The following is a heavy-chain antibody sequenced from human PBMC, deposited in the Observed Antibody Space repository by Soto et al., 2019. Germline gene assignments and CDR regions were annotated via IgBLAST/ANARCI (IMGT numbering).Heavy chain of an antibody. Sequence: GGSLRLSCAASGFAFTTYAMTWVRQAPGKGLEWVSGIDASGKNTYYADSVRGRFTISRDNSRNTVYLQMTSLRAEDTAMYFCARNTYFDYWGQGTLATVSS. CDR3: ARNTYFDY. CDR2: IDASGKNT. CDR1: GFAFTTYA. J-gene: IGHJ4*02. V-gene: IGHV3-23*01.